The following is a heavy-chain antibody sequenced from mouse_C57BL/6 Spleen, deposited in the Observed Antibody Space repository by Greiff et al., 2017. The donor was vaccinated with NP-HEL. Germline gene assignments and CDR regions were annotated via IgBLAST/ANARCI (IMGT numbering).Heavy chain of an antibody. J-gene: IGHJ4*01. CDR2: ISSGSSTI. D-gene: IGHD1-1*01. CDR3: ARRVTTGVMDY. CDR1: GFTFSDYG. V-gene: IGHV5-17*01. Sequence: EVQVVESGGGLVKPGGSLKLSCAASGFTFSDYGMHWVRQAPEKGLEWVAYISSGSSTIYYADTVKGRFTISRDNAKNTLFMQMTSLMSEDTAMYYCARRVTTGVMDYWGHGTSVTVSS.